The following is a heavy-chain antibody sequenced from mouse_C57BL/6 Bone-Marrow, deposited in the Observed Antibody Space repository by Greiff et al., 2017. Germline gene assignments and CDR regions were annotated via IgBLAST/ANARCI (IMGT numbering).Heavy chain of an antibody. Sequence: EVQLQQSGPELVKPGASVKIPCKASGYTFTDYNMDWVKQSHGKSLEWIGDINPNNGGTIYNQKFKGKATLTVDKSSSTAYMELRSLTSEDTAVYYGARASLTTVVAPMDYWGQGTSGTVSS. CDR1: GYTFTDYN. D-gene: IGHD1-1*01. CDR2: INPNNGGT. CDR3: ARASLTTVVAPMDY. J-gene: IGHJ4*01. V-gene: IGHV1-18*01.